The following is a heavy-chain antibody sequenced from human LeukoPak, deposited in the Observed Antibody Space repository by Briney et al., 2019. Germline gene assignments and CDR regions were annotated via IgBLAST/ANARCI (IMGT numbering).Heavy chain of an antibody. V-gene: IGHV3-21*01. J-gene: IGHJ5*02. CDR1: GFSFSTYS. CDR2: ITRSSSSI. D-gene: IGHD6-19*01. CDR3: AREGQGAWYWFDL. Sequence: GGSLRLSCAASGFSFSTYSMSWVRQAPGKGLEWVSAITRSSSSIYYADSVKGRFTISRDNAKKSVYLQMNSLRAEDTAVYYCAREGQGAWYWFDLWGQGTLVTVSS.